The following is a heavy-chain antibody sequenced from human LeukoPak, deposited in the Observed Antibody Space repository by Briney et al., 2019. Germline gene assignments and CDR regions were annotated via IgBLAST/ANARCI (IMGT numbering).Heavy chain of an antibody. CDR1: GFTFSNYK. D-gene: IGHD6-19*01. CDR3: ARAAYSSGPDY. CDR2: ISPSSGNI. J-gene: IGHJ4*02. V-gene: IGHV3-48*02. Sequence: GGSLRLSCAASGFTFSNYKMNWVRQAPGKGLEWVSYISPSSGNIHYADSVRGRFTISRDNAKNSLYLQVNSLRDEDTAMYFCARAAYSSGPDYWGQGTLVTVSS.